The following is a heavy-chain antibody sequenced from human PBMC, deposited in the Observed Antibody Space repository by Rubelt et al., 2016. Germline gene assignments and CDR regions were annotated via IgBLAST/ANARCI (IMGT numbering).Heavy chain of an antibody. Sequence: GGGVVQPGRSLRLSCAASGFTLSDYGMHWVRQAPGKGLEWMAIIWNDGRSKYRADSVKGRFTVSRDNSKSTLYLQLNNLRVEDTAVYYCASVGVLWFGATGYWGQGTLVTVS. V-gene: IGHV3-33*03. CDR2: IWNDGRSK. J-gene: IGHJ4*02. D-gene: IGHD3-10*01. CDR3: ASVGVLWFGATGY. CDR1: GFTLSDYG.